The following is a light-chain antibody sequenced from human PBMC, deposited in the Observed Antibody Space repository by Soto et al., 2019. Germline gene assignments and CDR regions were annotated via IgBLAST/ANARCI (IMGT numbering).Light chain of an antibody. CDR1: HSVISN. CDR3: QQYSDLPLT. J-gene: IGKJ4*01. V-gene: IGKV3D-15*01. CDR2: GAS. Sequence: EIVMTHSPATLSVSPGEGATLSCRASHSVISNLAWYQQKPGQSPRLLIFGASTRATGTPARFSGSGSEAEFTLTISSLQSEDFAVYYCQQYSDLPLTFGGGTKVDIK.